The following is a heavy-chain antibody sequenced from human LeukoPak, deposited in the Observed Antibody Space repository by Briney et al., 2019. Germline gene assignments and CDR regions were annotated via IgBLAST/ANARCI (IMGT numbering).Heavy chain of an antibody. CDR1: GFTFSSYA. CDR2: ISGSGGST. D-gene: IGHD2-21*02. Sequence: PGGSLRLSCAASGFTFSSYAMSWVRQAPGKGLEWVSAISGSGGSTYYADSVKGRFTISRDNSKNTLYLQMNSLRVEDTAVYYCAKDLAYCGGDCLEYFDYWGQGTLVTVSS. CDR3: AKDLAYCGGDCLEYFDY. V-gene: IGHV3-23*01. J-gene: IGHJ4*02.